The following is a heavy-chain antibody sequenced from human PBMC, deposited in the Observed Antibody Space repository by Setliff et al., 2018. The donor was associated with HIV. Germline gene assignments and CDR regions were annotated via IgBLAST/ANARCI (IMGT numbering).Heavy chain of an antibody. D-gene: IGHD3-22*01. CDR3: ARDSRGYSDYFDY. V-gene: IGHV1-69*13. J-gene: IGHJ4*02. Sequence: SVKVSCKASGGTFSSYAISWVRQAPGQGLEWMGGIIPIFGTANYAQKFQGRVTITADESTSTAYLELSSLRSEDTAVYYCARDSRGYSDYFDYWGQGTLVTVPQ. CDR1: GGTFSSYA. CDR2: IIPIFGTA.